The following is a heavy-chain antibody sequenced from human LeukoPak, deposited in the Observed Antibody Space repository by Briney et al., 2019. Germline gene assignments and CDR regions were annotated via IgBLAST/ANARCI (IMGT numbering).Heavy chain of an antibody. D-gene: IGHD3-22*01. V-gene: IGHV3-23*01. J-gene: IGHJ3*02. Sequence: PGGSLRLSCAASGFTFSSYGMSWVRQAPGKGLEWVSAISGSGGSTYYADSVKGRFTISRDNSKNTLYLQMNSLRAGDTAVYYCAKDLYYDSSDPDAFDIWGQGTMVTVSS. CDR2: ISGSGGST. CDR3: AKDLYYDSSDPDAFDI. CDR1: GFTFSSYG.